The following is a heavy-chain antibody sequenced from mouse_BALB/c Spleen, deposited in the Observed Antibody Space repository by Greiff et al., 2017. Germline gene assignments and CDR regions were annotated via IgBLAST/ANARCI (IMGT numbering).Heavy chain of an antibody. J-gene: IGHJ4*01. CDR3: ARVYYRYDDYAMDY. Sequence: EVQVVESGGGLVQPGGSRKLSCAASGFTFSDYGMAWVRQAPGKGPEWVAFISNLAYSIYYADTVTGRFTISRENAKNTLYLEMSSLRSEDTAMYYCARVYYRYDDYAMDYWGQGTSVTVSS. CDR1: GFTFSDYG. V-gene: IGHV5-15*02. D-gene: IGHD2-14*01. CDR2: ISNLAYSI.